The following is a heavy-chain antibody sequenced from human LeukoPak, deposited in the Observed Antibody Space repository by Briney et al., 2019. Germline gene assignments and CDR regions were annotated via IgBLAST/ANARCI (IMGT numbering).Heavy chain of an antibody. D-gene: IGHD6-19*01. CDR3: GKTTTGYSSGQKPAWPVDY. CDR1: GFTFGSYA. Sequence: PGGSLRLSCEASGFTFGSYAMYWVRQAPGKGLEWVAGIFGSGGSAHYADSAKGRFTISRDNSKNTVYLQINRLRAEDTAVYSCGKTTTGYSSGQKPAWPVDYWGQGTLVTVSS. V-gene: IGHV3-23*01. CDR2: IFGSGGSA. J-gene: IGHJ4*02.